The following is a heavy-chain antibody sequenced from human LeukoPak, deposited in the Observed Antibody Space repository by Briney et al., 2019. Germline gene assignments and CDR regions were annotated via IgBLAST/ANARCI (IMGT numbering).Heavy chain of an antibody. D-gene: IGHD5-18*01. CDR1: GFTVSSNY. CDR2: IYSGGGT. CDR3: AKDLCGYSYGFDY. V-gene: IGHV3-53*05. Sequence: PGGSLRLSCAASGFTVSSNYMTWVRQAPGKGLEWVSVIYSGGGTYYADSVKGRFTISRDNFKNTLYLQMNSLRAEDTAVYYCAKDLCGYSYGFDYWGQGTLVTVSS. J-gene: IGHJ4*02.